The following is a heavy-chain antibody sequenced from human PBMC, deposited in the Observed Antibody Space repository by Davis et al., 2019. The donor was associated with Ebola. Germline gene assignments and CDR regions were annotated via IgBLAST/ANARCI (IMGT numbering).Heavy chain of an antibody. CDR3: ARGDYYYYMDV. J-gene: IGHJ6*03. CDR1: GVSISTHY. V-gene: IGHV4-59*11. CDR2: IYYSGST. Sequence: PSETLSLTCTVSGVSISTHYWSWIRQPPGKGLEWIGYIYYSGSTNYNPSLKSRVTISVDTSKKQFFLILSSVTAADTAVYYCARGDYYYYMDVWGKGTTVTVSS.